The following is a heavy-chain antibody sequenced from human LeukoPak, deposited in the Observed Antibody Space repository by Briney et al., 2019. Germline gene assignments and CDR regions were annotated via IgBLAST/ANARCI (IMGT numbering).Heavy chain of an antibody. J-gene: IGHJ4*02. CDR3: AKGRYYPKDFFDY. D-gene: IGHD3-10*01. Sequence: PGGSLRLFCAASGFTVSSNYMSWVRQAPGKGLEWVSVIYSGGSTYYADSVKGRFTISRDNSKNTVYLQMNSLRAEDTAVYYCAKGRYYPKDFFDYWGQGTLVTVSS. CDR1: GFTVSSNY. V-gene: IGHV3-53*05. CDR2: IYSGGST.